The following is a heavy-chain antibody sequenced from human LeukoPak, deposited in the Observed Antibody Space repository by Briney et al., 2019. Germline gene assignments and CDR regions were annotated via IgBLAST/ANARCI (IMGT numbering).Heavy chain of an antibody. D-gene: IGHD3-22*01. V-gene: IGHV4-59*12. J-gene: IGHJ3*02. CDR1: GGSISGYY. Sequence: SETLSLTCTVSGGSISGYYWSWIRQPPGKGLEWIGYIYFTGSTSYNPSLKSRVTISVDTSKNQFSLKLSSVTAADTAVYYCARDGYYYDSSGYYYGVNDAFDIWGQGTMVTVSS. CDR3: ARDGYYYDSSGYYYGVNDAFDI. CDR2: IYFTGST.